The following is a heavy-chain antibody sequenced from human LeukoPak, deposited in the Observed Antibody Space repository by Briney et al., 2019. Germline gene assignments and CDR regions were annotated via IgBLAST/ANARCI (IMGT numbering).Heavy chain of an antibody. CDR2: MYYSGST. J-gene: IGHJ4*02. Sequence: PSETLSLTCAVSGGSISSYSYYWGWIRQPPGKGLEWIGSMYYSGSTYYNPSLKSRVTISVDTSKNQFSLKLSSVTAADTAVYYCARDLRRGYYFDYWGQGTLVTVSS. V-gene: IGHV4-39*07. CDR1: GGSISSYSYY. CDR3: ARDLRRGYYFDY.